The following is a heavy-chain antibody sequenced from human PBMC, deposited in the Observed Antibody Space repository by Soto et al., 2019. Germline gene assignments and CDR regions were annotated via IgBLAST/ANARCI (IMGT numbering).Heavy chain of an antibody. D-gene: IGHD3-3*01. CDR3: ARGGWRHTDY. CDR2: IYYSGST. J-gene: IGHJ4*02. Sequence: SETLSLTCTVPGGSIISYYWSWIRQPPGKGLEWIGYIYYSGSTNYNPSLKSRVTISVDTSKNQFSLKLSSVTAADTAVYYCARGGWRHTDYWGQGTLVTVS. CDR1: GGSIISYY. V-gene: IGHV4-59*08.